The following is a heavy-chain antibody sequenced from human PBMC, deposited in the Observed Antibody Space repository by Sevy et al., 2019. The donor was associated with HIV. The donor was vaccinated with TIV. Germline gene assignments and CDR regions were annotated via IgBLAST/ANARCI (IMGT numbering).Heavy chain of an antibody. Sequence: GGSLRLSCAASGFTFSNAWMSWVRQAPGKGLEWVGRIKSKTDGGTTDYAAPVKGRLTISRDDSKNTLYLQMNSLKTEDTAVYYCTTEHFGRGYSYGYPSGYYGMDVWGQGTTVTVSS. CDR3: TTEHFGRGYSYGYPSGYYGMDV. CDR2: IKSKTDGGTT. D-gene: IGHD5-18*01. J-gene: IGHJ6*02. CDR1: GFTFSNAW. V-gene: IGHV3-15*01.